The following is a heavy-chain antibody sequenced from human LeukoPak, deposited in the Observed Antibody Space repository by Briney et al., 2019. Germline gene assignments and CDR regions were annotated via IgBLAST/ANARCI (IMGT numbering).Heavy chain of an antibody. V-gene: IGHV4-39*01. Sequence: SETLSLTCSVSDGSISSGYYYWAWIRQPPGKGPEWIGSIYYSGTTYPNPSLKSRVTISVDTSKNQFSLKLSSVTAADTAVYYCARQPKSCAPGIFITGKACWFDPWGQGTLVTVSP. J-gene: IGHJ5*02. CDR2: IYYSGTT. CDR3: ARQPKSCAPGIFITGKACWFDP. D-gene: IGHD3-10*01. CDR1: DGSISSGYYY.